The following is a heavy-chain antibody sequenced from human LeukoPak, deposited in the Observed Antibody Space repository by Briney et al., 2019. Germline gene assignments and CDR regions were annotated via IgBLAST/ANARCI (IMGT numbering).Heavy chain of an antibody. CDR1: GYTFTGYY. CDR3: ARALETPTPIRTLKRFDP. D-gene: IGHD3-10*01. Sequence: GASVKVSCKASGYTFTGYYTHWGRQAPGQGLEWMGWINPNSGGTNYAQKFQGRVTMTRDTSISTAYMELSMLRSDDTAVYYCARALETPTPIRTLKRFDPWGQGTLVTVSS. V-gene: IGHV1-2*02. J-gene: IGHJ5*02. CDR2: INPNSGGT.